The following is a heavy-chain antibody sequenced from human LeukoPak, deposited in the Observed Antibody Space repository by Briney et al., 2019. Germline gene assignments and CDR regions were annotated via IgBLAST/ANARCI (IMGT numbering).Heavy chain of an antibody. D-gene: IGHD4/OR15-4a*01. Sequence: SETLSLTCAVSGGSVSSSNWWSWVRQPPGKGLEWIGEIYHSGSTNYNPSLQSRVTISVDKSKNQFSLNLNSVTAADTAVYYCVFRVPNTGWAYDIWGQGTMVTVSS. J-gene: IGHJ3*02. V-gene: IGHV4-4*02. CDR2: IYHSGST. CDR1: GGSVSSSNW. CDR3: VFRVPNTGWAYDI.